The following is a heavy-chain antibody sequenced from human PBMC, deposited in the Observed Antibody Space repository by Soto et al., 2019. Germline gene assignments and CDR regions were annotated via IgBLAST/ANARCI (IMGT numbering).Heavy chain of an antibody. J-gene: IGHJ1*01. V-gene: IGHV3-23*01. CDR2: NSGNKMTT. CDR3: AKRRLNTITSLSDY. Sequence: EIQLLESGGGLARPGGSLRLSCVASGFSFSDYGMSWVRQTTQETLEWVASNSGNKMTTFYPDSVKGRFFISRDNSDNTLHLQMNSPRDNDTAIYYCAKRRLNTITSLSDYWGQGAQVTVSS. CDR1: GFSFSDYG. D-gene: IGHD2-21*01.